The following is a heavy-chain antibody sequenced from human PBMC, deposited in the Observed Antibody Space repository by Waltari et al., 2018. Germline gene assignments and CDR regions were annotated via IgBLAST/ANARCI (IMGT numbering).Heavy chain of an antibody. J-gene: IGHJ6*03. Sequence: QVQLVESGGGVVQPGGSLRLSCAASGFIFSSYGMHWVRQAPGKGLEWVAFIRYDGSNKYYADSVKGRFTISRDNSKNPLYLQMNSLGAEDTATYYCATRPGYCSGGSCPPHYYYMDVWGKGTTVTISS. D-gene: IGHD2-15*01. V-gene: IGHV3-30*02. CDR1: GFIFSSYG. CDR2: IRYDGSNK. CDR3: ATRPGYCSGGSCPPHYYYMDV.